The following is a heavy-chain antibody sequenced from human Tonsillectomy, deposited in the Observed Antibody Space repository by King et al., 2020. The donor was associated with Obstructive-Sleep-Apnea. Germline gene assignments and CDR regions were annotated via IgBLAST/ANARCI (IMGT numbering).Heavy chain of an antibody. J-gene: IGHJ6*02. CDR3: ARSSYYYVSSGYYSHPHYYYGMDV. D-gene: IGHD3-22*01. V-gene: IGHV3-21*01. CDR1: GFTLSRYT. Sequence: VQLVESGGGLVKPGGSLRLSCAASGFTLSRYTMNWVRQAPGKGLEWVSSMSSSSSHKYYPDSVKGRFTISRDNAKNSLYLQMNSLRAEDTAVYYCARSSYYYVSSGYYSHPHYYYGMDVWGQGTTVTVSS. CDR2: MSSSSSHK.